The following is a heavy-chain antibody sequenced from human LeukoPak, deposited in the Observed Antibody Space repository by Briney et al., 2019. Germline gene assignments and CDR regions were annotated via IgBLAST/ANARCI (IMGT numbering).Heavy chain of an antibody. J-gene: IGHJ3*02. CDR1: GGSISSSSYY. V-gene: IGHV4-61*05. CDR3: ARLYGDHGAFDI. Sequence: PSETLSLTCTVSGGSISSSSYYWSWIRQPPGKGLEWIGYIYYSGSTNYNPSLKSRVTISVDTSKNQFSLKLSSVTAADTAVYYCARLYGDHGAFDIWGQGTMVTVSS. D-gene: IGHD4-17*01. CDR2: IYYSGST.